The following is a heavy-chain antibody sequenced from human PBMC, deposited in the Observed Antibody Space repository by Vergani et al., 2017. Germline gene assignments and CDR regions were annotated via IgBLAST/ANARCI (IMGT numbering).Heavy chain of an antibody. CDR1: GFTFSSYP. CDR3: AKGTVDFWSGYYFDY. D-gene: IGHD3-3*01. CDR2: ISGSGGST. J-gene: IGHJ4*02. V-gene: IGHV3-23*01. Sequence: EVQLLESGGGLVQPGGSLRLSCAPSGFTFSSYPMSWVRRAPGKGLEWVSAISGSGGSTYYADSVKGRFTISRDNSKNTLYLQMNSLRAEDTAVYYCAKGTVDFWSGYYFDYWGQGTLVTVSS.